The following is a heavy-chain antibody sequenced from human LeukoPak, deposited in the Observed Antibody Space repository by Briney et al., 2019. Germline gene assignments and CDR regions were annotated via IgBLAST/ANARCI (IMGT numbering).Heavy chain of an antibody. CDR3: AKDIGD. CDR1: GLTLRSYG. CDR2: IWYDGSNK. V-gene: IGHV3-33*06. D-gene: IGHD2-15*01. J-gene: IGHJ4*02. Sequence: GGSLRLSCAAPGLTLRSYGMHWVRQAPGKGLEWVAVIWYDGSNKYYADSVKGRFTISRDNSKNTLYLQMNSLRAEDTAVYYCAKDIGDWGQGTLVTVSS.